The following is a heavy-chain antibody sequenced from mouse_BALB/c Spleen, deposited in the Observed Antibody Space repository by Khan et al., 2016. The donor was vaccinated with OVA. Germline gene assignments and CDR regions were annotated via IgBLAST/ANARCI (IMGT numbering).Heavy chain of an antibody. J-gene: IGHJ3*01. V-gene: IGHV9-3*02. CDR1: GYTFTDYG. D-gene: IGHD2-1*01. CDR2: INPNTGEP. Sequence: QIQLVQSGPELKKPGETVKISCKASGYTFTDYGMNWVKQAPGKGFKWMGWINPNTGEPTYAEEFKGRFAFSLETSARTAYLQINNLKNEDTATYFCTRSQGNYLFAYWGQGTLVTVSA. CDR3: TRSQGNYLFAY.